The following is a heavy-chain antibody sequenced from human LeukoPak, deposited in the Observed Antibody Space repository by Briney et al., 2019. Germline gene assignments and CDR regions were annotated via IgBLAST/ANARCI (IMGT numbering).Heavy chain of an antibody. D-gene: IGHD3-10*01. J-gene: IGHJ5*02. CDR1: GGSISSGDYY. CDR2: IYYSGST. V-gene: IGHV4-30-4*01. CDR3: AREQAPTMVRGVIIYENWFDP. Sequence: SSETLSLNCTVSGGSISSGDYYWSWIRQPPGKGLEWIGYIYYSGSTYYNPSLKSRVTISVDTSKNQFSLKLSSVTAADTSVYYCAREQAPTMVRGVIIYENWFDPWGQGTLVTVSS.